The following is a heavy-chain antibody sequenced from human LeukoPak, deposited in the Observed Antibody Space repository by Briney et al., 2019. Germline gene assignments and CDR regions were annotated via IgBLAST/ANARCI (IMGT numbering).Heavy chain of an antibody. CDR2: IYPSGTT. CDR3: XXXHRRGGFMNWLDP. Sequence: SETLSLTCAVSGGSIRSGDYSWTWILLPPGKGLEWIGYIYPSGTTFKNPSLRSRVTISVARSKNKIYLEMTYVTAAATAAYFXXXXHRRGGFMNWLDPWGQGTLVTVSS. CDR1: GGSIRSGDYS. V-gene: IGHV4-30-2*01. J-gene: IGHJ5*02. D-gene: IGHD5-12*01.